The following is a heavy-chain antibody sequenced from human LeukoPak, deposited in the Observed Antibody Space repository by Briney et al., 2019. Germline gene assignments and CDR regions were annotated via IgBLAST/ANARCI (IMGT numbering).Heavy chain of an antibody. Sequence: ASVKVSCKASGYTLTSYGLSWVRQAPGQGLEWVGWISTYSGNTHYAQNFQDRVTMTRDTSTSTAYLELRSLRSDDTAVYYCARDSGPYNGKGLDYWGQGTQVTVFS. D-gene: IGHD5-24*01. CDR2: ISTYSGNT. V-gene: IGHV1-18*01. CDR3: ARDSGPYNGKGLDY. CDR1: GYTLTSYG. J-gene: IGHJ4*02.